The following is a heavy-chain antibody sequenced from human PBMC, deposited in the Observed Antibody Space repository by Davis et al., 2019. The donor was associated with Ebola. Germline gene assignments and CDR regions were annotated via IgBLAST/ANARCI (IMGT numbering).Heavy chain of an antibody. CDR2: INAGNGNT. CDR1: GYTFTNYG. D-gene: IGHD3-3*01. J-gene: IGHJ4*02. Sequence: ASVKVSCKASGYTFTNYGITWVRQAPGQRLEWMGWINAGNGNTKYSQKFQGRVTITRDTSASTAYMELSSLRSEDTAVYYCARVRITIFGVATWDYFDYWGQGTLVTVSS. V-gene: IGHV1-3*01. CDR3: ARVRITIFGVATWDYFDY.